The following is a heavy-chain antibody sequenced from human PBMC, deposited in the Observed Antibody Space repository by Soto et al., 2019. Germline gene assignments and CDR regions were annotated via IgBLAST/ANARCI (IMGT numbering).Heavy chain of an antibody. CDR3: ARDYSSYGPFDY. Sequence: GGSLRLSCAASGFTFSSFHMNWVRQAPGRGLEWVAYITSSSDTIYYSDSVKGRFTISRDNAKNSLYLQMNSLRAEDTAVYYCARDYSSYGPFDYWGQGTLVTVSS. CDR2: ITSSSDTI. V-gene: IGHV3-48*01. D-gene: IGHD5-18*01. J-gene: IGHJ4*02. CDR1: GFTFSSFH.